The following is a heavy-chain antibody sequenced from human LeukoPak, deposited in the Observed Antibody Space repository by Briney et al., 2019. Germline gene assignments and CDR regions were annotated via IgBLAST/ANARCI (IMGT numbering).Heavy chain of an antibody. D-gene: IGHD3-3*02. V-gene: IGHV1-69*06. CDR2: IIPIFGTA. CDR3: ATDILFSRRYGMDV. Sequence: SVKVSCKASGGTFSSYAISWVRQAPGQGLEWMGGIIPIFGTANYAQKFQGRVTMTEDTSTDTAYMELSSLRSEDTAVYYCATDILFSRRYGMDVWGQGTTVTVSS. CDR1: GGTFSSYA. J-gene: IGHJ6*02.